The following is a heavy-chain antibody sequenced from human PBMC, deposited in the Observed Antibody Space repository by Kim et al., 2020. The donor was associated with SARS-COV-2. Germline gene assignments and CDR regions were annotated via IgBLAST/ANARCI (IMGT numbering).Heavy chain of an antibody. V-gene: IGHV4-31*02. CDR3: ARASGLADLFDY. Sequence: YHNPSLKSRVTISVDTSKNQFSLKLSSVTAADTAVYYCARASGLADLFDYWGQGTLVTVSS. D-gene: IGHD6-19*01. J-gene: IGHJ4*02.